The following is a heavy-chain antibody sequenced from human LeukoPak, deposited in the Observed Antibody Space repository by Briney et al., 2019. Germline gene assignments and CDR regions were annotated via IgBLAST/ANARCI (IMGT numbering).Heavy chain of an antibody. J-gene: IGHJ5*02. D-gene: IGHD3-10*01. CDR3: AKGPSLWFGELRWFDP. V-gene: IGHV3-7*03. Sequence: PGGSLRLSCAASGFTFSGSWMSWVRQAPGQGLEWVASIHPDESAIFYLASVMGRFTISRDNARNLLFLQMNSLRAEDTAVYYCAKGPSLWFGELRWFDPWGQGTLVTVSS. CDR1: GFTFSGSW. CDR2: IHPDESAI.